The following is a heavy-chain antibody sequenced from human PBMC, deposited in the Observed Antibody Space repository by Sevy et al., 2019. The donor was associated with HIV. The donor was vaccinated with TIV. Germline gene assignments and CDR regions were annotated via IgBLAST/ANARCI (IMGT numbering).Heavy chain of an antibody. CDR3: AKTVNSGGGVVPAANYYYYGMDV. V-gene: IGHV3-23*01. Sequence: GSLRLSCAASGFTFSSYAMSWVRQAPGKGLEWVSAIDGKGRSTHYADSVKGRFTISRDNSKNTLYLQMKSLRAEDTAVYYCAKTVNSGGGVVPAANYYYYGMDVWGQGTTVTVSS. CDR2: IDGKGRST. CDR1: GFTFSSYA. J-gene: IGHJ6*02. D-gene: IGHD2-2*01.